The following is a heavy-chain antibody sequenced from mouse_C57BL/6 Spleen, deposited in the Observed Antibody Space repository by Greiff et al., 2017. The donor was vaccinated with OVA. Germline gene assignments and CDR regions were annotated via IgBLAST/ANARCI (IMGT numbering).Heavy chain of an antibody. CDR1: GFNFKNSY. CDR3: AGLLPLNYARDY. D-gene: IGHD1-1*01. V-gene: IGHV14-3*01. CDR2: IDPANGDT. J-gene: IGHJ4*01. Sequence: EVQLQQSVAELVRPGASVKLSCTASGFNFKNSYMHWVKQRPEKGLEWIGRIDPANGDTKYTPKFQGKATITVDTSSSTAYMQLRSLTSEDTAIYYCAGLLPLNYARDYGGQGTSLTVSS.